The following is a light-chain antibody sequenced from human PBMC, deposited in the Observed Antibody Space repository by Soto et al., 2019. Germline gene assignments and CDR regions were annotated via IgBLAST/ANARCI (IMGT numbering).Light chain of an antibody. Sequence: EIVMTQSPATLSVSPGERATLSCGASQSVNIYFAWYQQKPGQAPRLLRFVASSRATGIPARFSGSGSWTEFNLTISSLQSEDYAVYFCQQYDDWPRLTFGGGTKVDIK. J-gene: IGKJ4*01. CDR3: QQYDDWPRLT. V-gene: IGKV3D-15*01. CDR1: QSVNIY. CDR2: VAS.